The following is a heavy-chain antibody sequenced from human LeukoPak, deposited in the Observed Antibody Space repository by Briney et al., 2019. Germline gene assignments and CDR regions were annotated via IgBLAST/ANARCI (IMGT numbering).Heavy chain of an antibody. Sequence: ASVTVSCKASGYTFANFGITWVRQAPGQGLEWMGWISVYNGNTNYAQNLQGRVTLTTDTSTSTAYMELRSLRSDGTALYYCARTCSSSSCYMVHWGQGTLVTVSS. CDR1: GYTFANFG. CDR3: ARTCSSSSCYMVH. V-gene: IGHV1-18*01. CDR2: ISVYNGNT. D-gene: IGHD2-2*02. J-gene: IGHJ4*02.